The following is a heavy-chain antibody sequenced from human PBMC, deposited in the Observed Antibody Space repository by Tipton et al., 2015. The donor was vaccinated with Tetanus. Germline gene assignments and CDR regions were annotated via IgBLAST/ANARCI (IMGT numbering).Heavy chain of an antibody. CDR1: GGGVRKFS. V-gene: IGHV1-69*15. CDR2: IIPALSTT. CDR3: AREAINSEDRRAFDV. Sequence: QLVQSGPEVKKPGSSVKVSCKASGGGVRKFSISWLRQAPGQGFELMGTIIPALSTTTYEQKFRGRITITADGSTSTAYMELRSLTSADTAVYYCAREAINSEDRRAFDVWGQGTMVTVSS. D-gene: IGHD3-22*01. J-gene: IGHJ3*01.